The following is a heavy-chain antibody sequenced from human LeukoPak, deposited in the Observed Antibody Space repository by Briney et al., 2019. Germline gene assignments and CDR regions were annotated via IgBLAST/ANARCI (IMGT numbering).Heavy chain of an antibody. Sequence: SETLSLTCTVSGVSITTYYWSWLRQPAGKGLEWLGRIYASGSTNYNPSLRGRVTISIDTSKNQFSLKLSSVTAADTAVYYCASSPRGTEYFHHWGQGTLVTVSS. V-gene: IGHV4-4*07. CDR1: GVSITTYY. J-gene: IGHJ1*01. CDR3: ASSPRGTEYFHH. D-gene: IGHD3-10*01. CDR2: IYASGST.